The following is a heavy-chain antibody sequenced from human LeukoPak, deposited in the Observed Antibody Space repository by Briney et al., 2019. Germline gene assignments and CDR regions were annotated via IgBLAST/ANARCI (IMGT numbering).Heavy chain of an antibody. CDR2: INSDGIGT. D-gene: IGHD3-22*01. J-gene: IGHJ4*02. CDR1: GFTFSNYW. V-gene: IGHV3-74*01. Sequence: GGSLRLSCAASGFTFSNYWMHWVRQAPGKGLVWVSRINSDGIGTTYADSVKGRFTISGDNSKNTLYLQINSLRAEDTAVYYCAKDSYDTTGYYIEGFEYWGQGTLVTVSS. CDR3: AKDSYDTTGYYIEGFEY.